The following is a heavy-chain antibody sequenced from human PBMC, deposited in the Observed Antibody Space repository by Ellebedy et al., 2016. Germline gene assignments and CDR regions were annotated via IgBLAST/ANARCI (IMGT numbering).Heavy chain of an antibody. J-gene: IGHJ4*02. V-gene: IGHV3-23*01. CDR2: MRGDGAKT. Sequence: GGSLRLXXAPSGLTVSSFFMGWVRQAPGKGLEWVSTMRGDGAKTHLADSVKGRFIISRDNSKNTVYLQMNRLRAEDTAVYYCRQGHYADYWGQGTLVTVSP. CDR3: RQGHYADY. CDR1: GLTVSSFF.